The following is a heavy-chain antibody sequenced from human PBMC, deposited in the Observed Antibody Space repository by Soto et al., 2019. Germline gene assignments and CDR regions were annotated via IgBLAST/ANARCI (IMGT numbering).Heavy chain of an antibody. D-gene: IGHD2-2*02. Sequence: ASVKVSCKASGYTLSAHYIHWVRQAPGQGLEWVGRINPNGGGTKYAKKFQGRVTMTRDTSISTAYMEVSRLTSDDAAVYYCTRDDTFDLWGQGTMVTVSS. CDR2: INPNGGGT. J-gene: IGHJ3*01. CDR1: GYTLSAHY. V-gene: IGHV1-2*06. CDR3: TRDDTFDL.